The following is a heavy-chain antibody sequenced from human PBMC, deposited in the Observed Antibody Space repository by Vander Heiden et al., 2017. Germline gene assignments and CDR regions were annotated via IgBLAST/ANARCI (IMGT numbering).Heavy chain of an antibody. V-gene: IGHV7-4-1*02. CDR3: ARDSFYGGVRQFDP. D-gene: IGHD3-16*01. J-gene: IGHJ5*02. Sequence: QVQLVQSGSELKKPGASVKVSCKASGYIFRNYALNWVRQAPGQGFEWMGWIAINTGNPTYAQGFTGRFVFSLDTSVSTAYLQISSLKAEDTAMYYCARDSFYGGVRQFDPWGQGTMVIVSS. CDR1: GYIFRNYA. CDR2: IAINTGNP.